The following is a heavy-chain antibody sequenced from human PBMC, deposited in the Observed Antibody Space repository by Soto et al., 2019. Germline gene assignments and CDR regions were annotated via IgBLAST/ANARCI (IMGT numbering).Heavy chain of an antibody. J-gene: IGHJ5*02. D-gene: IGHD3-10*01. V-gene: IGHV1-69*04. CDR1: GGTFSSYT. CDR3: ARDEAVIPRGSNWFDP. Sequence: SVKVSCKASGGTFSSYTISWVRQAPGQGLEWMGRIIPILGIANYAQKFQGRVTITADKSTSTAYMELSSLRSEDTAVYYCARDEAVIPRGSNWFDPWGQGTLVTVS. CDR2: IIPILGIA.